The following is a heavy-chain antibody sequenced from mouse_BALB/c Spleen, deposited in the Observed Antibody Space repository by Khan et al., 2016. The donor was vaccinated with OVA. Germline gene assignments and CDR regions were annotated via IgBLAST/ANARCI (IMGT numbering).Heavy chain of an antibody. V-gene: IGHV3-2*02. CDR3: ARSVTITTVVATDFDY. CDR1: GYSITSDDA. CDR2: ISYSGRT. J-gene: IGHJ2*01. D-gene: IGHD1-1*01. Sequence: EVQLQESGPGLVKPSQSLSLTCTVTGYSITSDDARNWIRPFPGYKLEWMGYISYSGRTSYNPSPKSRISNTRETSKYQVYLQLTSGTTEDTATYYWARSVTITTVVATDFDYWGQGTTLTGSS.